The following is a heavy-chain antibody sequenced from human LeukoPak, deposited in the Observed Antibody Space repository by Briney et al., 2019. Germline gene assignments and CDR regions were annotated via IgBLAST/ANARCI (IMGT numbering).Heavy chain of an antibody. V-gene: IGHV1-8*01. CDR1: GYTFTSYD. CDR2: MNPNSGNT. CDR3: ARDEVVAAPNYFGMVV. D-gene: IGHD2-15*01. Sequence: ASVKVSCKASGYTFTSYDVNWVRQATGQGLEWMGWMNPNSGNTGLAQKIQGRVTLTRDTSLSTAYMELSNLRSDDTAVYYCARDEVVAAPNYFGMVVWGQGTTVSVSS. J-gene: IGHJ6*02.